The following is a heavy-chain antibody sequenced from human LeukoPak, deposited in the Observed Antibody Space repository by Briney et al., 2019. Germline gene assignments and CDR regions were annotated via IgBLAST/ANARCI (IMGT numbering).Heavy chain of an antibody. CDR3: VRHPDPYYDIFLV. Sequence: SETLSLTCGVSGYSISSGFYWGWIRQPPGKGLEWIGSMYHSGSIYYNRSLKSRVTISADTSNNHLSLKLSSVTAADTAVYYCVRHPDPYYDIFLVWGKGTTVTVSS. V-gene: IGHV4-38-2*01. D-gene: IGHD3-9*01. CDR1: GYSISSGFY. CDR2: MYHSGSI. J-gene: IGHJ6*04.